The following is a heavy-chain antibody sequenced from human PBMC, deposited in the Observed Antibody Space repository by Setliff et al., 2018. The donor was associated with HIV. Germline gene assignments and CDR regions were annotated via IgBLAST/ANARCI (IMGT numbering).Heavy chain of an antibody. D-gene: IGHD5-12*01. Sequence: SETLSLTCTVSGGSISSGGYYWSWIRQHPGKGLEWIGYIHYSGNTYYNPSLKSRVTISVDTSKNQFSLRLNSATAADAAVYYCARSRREYYSDSGYDYVLYYFDYWGQGTLVTVSS. CDR1: GGSISSGGYY. CDR2: IHYSGNT. J-gene: IGHJ4*02. V-gene: IGHV4-31*03. CDR3: ARSRREYYSDSGYDYVLYYFDY.